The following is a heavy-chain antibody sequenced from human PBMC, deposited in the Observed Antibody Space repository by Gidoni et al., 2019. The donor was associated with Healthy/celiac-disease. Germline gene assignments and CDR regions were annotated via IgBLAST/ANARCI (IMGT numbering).Heavy chain of an antibody. D-gene: IGHD2-2*01. Sequence: QVQLVQSGAEVKKPGSSVKVSCKASGGTFSSYAISWVRQAPGQGLEWMGGIIPIFGTANYAQKFQGRVTITADKSTSTAYMELSSLRSEDTAVYYCATARGYCSSTSCYPYYYGMDVWGQGTTVTVSS. CDR3: ATARGYCSSTSCYPYYYGMDV. CDR2: IIPIFGTA. CDR1: GGTFSSYA. V-gene: IGHV1-69*06. J-gene: IGHJ6*02.